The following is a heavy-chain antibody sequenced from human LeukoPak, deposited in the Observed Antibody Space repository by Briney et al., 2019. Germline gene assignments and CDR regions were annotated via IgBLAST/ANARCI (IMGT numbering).Heavy chain of an antibody. CDR2: NYYSGST. Sequence: PSETLSLTCTVSGGSISSYYWSWIRQPPGKGLEWIGYNYYSGSTNYNPSLKSRVTISVDTSKNQFSLKLSSVTAADTAVYYCARGESGWAYYYYYYMDVWGKGTTVTVSS. CDR1: GGSISSYY. J-gene: IGHJ6*03. D-gene: IGHD6-19*01. CDR3: ARGESGWAYYYYYYMDV. V-gene: IGHV4-59*01.